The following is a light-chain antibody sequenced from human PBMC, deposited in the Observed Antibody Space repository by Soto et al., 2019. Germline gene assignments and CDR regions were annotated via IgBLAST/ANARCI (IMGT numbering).Light chain of an antibody. V-gene: IGKV3-20*01. J-gene: IGKJ5*01. Sequence: EIVLTQSPGTLSLSPGERATLSCRAIQSITSNYLAWYPQKPGPAPRLLIFGASSRATGIPDRFSGSGSGTDFTLTISRLEPEDFAVYYCQQYGRSVPITFGQGTRLENK. CDR1: QSITSNY. CDR3: QQYGRSVPIT. CDR2: GAS.